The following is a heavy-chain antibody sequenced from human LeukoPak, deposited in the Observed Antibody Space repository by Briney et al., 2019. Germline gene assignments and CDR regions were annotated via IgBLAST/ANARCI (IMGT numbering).Heavy chain of an antibody. J-gene: IGHJ4*02. V-gene: IGHV1-69*13. CDR1: GYTLTELS. CDR3: ARVPTVTTTGFYFDY. D-gene: IGHD4-11*01. Sequence: SVKVSCKVSGYTLTELSMHWVRQAPGQGLEWMGGIIPIFGTANYAQKFQGRVTITADESTSTAYMELSSLRSEDTAVYYCARVPTVTTTGFYFDYWGQGTLVTVSS. CDR2: IIPIFGTA.